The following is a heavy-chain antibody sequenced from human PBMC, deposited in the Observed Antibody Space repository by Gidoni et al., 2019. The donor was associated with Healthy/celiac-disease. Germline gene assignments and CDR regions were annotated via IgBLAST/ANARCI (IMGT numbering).Heavy chain of an antibody. J-gene: IGHJ4*02. Sequence: EVQLVESGGGLVKPGGSLRLSCAASGFTFSSYSRNWVRQAPGKGLEWVSSISSSSSYIYYADSVKGRFTISRDNAKNSLYLQMNSLRAEDTAVYYCARDRAYYDSSGYYGYWGQGTLVTVSS. CDR2: ISSSSSYI. CDR1: GFTFSSYS. V-gene: IGHV3-21*01. CDR3: ARDRAYYDSSGYYGY. D-gene: IGHD3-22*01.